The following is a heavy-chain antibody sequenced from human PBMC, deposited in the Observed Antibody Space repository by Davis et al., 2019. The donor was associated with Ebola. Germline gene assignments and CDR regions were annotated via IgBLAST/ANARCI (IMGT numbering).Heavy chain of an antibody. D-gene: IGHD2-21*01. CDR3: ARGIAGNYYYGMDV. V-gene: IGHV1-69*02. Sequence: AASVKVSCKASGGTFSSYTISWVRQAPGQGLEWMGRIIPILGVANYAQKFQGRVTITADKSTSTAYMELSSLRSEDTAVYYCARGIAGNYYYGMDVWGQGTTVTVSS. CDR2: IIPILGVA. J-gene: IGHJ6*02. CDR1: GGTFSSYT.